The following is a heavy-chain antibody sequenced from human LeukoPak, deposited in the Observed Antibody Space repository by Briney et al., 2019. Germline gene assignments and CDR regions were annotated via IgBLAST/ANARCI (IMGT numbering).Heavy chain of an antibody. J-gene: IGHJ4*02. D-gene: IGHD3-10*01. V-gene: IGHV1-69*05. Sequence: SVKVSCKASGGTFSSYAISWVRQAPGQGLERMGRIIPIFGTANYAQKFQGRVTITTDESTSTAYMELSSLRSEDTAVYYCARESMVRGVNNSDYWGQGTLVTVSS. CDR2: IIPIFGTA. CDR1: GGTFSSYA. CDR3: ARESMVRGVNNSDY.